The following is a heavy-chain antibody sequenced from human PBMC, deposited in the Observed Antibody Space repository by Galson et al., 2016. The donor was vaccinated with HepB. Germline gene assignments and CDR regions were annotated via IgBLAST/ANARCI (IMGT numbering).Heavy chain of an antibody. CDR3: AKAAQYCSSSSCRNWFDP. J-gene: IGHJ5*02. Sequence: SLRLSCAASGFTFDDYAMHWVRQAPGKGLEWVSGISWNSGNTGYADSVKGRFTISRDNAKDSLYLQTNSLRPEDTALYFCAKAAQYCSSSSCRNWFDPWGLGTLVTVSS. CDR2: ISWNSGNT. V-gene: IGHV3-9*01. CDR1: GFTFDDYA. D-gene: IGHD2-2*01.